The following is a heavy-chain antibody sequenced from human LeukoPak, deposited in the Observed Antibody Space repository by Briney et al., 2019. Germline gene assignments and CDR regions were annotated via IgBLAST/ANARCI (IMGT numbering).Heavy chain of an antibody. Sequence: GGSLRLSCAASGFRFGSDWMTWVRQAPGKGLKWVANINPDGNEKYYVDSVKGRFTISRDNGKNSLYLQLSSLRAEDTAVYYCARYYDPAVGDAFDIWGQGTMVTFYS. D-gene: IGHD3-16*01. J-gene: IGHJ3*02. CDR1: GFRFGSDW. V-gene: IGHV3-7*01. CDR2: INPDGNEK. CDR3: ARYYDPAVGDAFDI.